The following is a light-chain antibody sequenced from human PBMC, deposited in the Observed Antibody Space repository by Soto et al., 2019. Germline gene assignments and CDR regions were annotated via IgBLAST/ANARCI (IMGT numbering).Light chain of an antibody. V-gene: IGKV3-20*01. Sequence: IVLTQSPGTLSSSPGERVTLSCRASQRVSTNSLAWYQQKPGQAPRLLIYGATRRASGIPDRFSGSGSGTDFTLTISRLEPEDFAMYYCQQYVTSPLTFGGGTEVDI. CDR2: GAT. J-gene: IGKJ4*01. CDR3: QQYVTSPLT. CDR1: QRVSTNS.